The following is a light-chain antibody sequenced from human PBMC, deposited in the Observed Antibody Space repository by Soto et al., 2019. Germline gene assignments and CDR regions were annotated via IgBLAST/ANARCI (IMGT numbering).Light chain of an antibody. V-gene: IGKV1-5*03. CDR2: KAS. CDR3: HQYNRYSYT. Sequence: DIQMTQSPSTLSASVGDRVTITCRASQSISSWLAWYQQKPGKAPKLLIYKASSLESGVPSRFSGSGSGTEFTLTISSLQPDDFATYYCHQYNRYSYTVGQGTKLEIK. CDR1: QSISSW. J-gene: IGKJ2*01.